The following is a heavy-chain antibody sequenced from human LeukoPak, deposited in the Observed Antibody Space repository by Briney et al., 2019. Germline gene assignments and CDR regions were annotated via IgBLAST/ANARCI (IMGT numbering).Heavy chain of an antibody. CDR2: INPNSGGT. CDR1: GYTFTGYY. Sequence: ASVTVSFKASGYTFTGYYMHWVRQAPGQGLEWMGWINPNSGGTNYAQKFQGRVTMTRDTSISTAYMELSRLRSDDTAVYYCARDQDGSYFGAFDIWGQGTMVNVSS. J-gene: IGHJ3*02. D-gene: IGHD1-26*01. CDR3: ARDQDGSYFGAFDI. V-gene: IGHV1-2*02.